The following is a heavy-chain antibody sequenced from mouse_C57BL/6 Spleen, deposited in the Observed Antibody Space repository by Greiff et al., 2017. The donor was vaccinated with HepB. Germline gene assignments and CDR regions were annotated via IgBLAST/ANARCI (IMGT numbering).Heavy chain of an antibody. D-gene: IGHD1-1*01. CDR2: IDPETGGT. CDR1: GYTFTDYE. J-gene: IGHJ2*01. CDR3: TSSLRFDY. V-gene: IGHV1-15*01. Sequence: VHLVESGAELVRPGASVTLSCKASGYTFTDYEMHWVKQTPVHGLEWIGAIDPETGGTAYNQKFKGKAILTADKSSSTAYMELRSLTSEDSAVYYCTSSLRFDYWGQGTTLTVSS.